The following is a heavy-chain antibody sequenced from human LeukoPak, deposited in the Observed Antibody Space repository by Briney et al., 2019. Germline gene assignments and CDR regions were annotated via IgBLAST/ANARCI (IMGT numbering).Heavy chain of an antibody. CDR3: AKDIGDMVRGVNEYYYYYMDV. Sequence: GGSLRLSCAASGFTFSSYSMNWVRQAPGKGLEWVAFIRYDGSNKYYADSVKGRFTISRDNSKNTLYLQMNSLRAEDTAVYYCAKDIGDMVRGVNEYYYYYMDVWGKGTTVTISS. D-gene: IGHD3-10*01. CDR2: IRYDGSNK. CDR1: GFTFSSYS. V-gene: IGHV3-30*02. J-gene: IGHJ6*03.